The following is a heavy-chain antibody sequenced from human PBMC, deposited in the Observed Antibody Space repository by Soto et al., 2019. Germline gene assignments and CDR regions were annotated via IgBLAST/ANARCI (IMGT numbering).Heavy chain of an antibody. J-gene: IGHJ3*02. CDR2: INPATGAA. Sequence: QLHLVQSGAVVKKPGASVTVSCSASGYPVTAYYMHWVRQAPGRGLEWMGGINPATGAAKLQQPFQGRGNTTRDTATSTVFMEPRGLTSKDTAGFYCASGGGVGVAGSAAFDMWGQGTLVTVSS. V-gene: IGHV1-2*02. D-gene: IGHD3-3*01. CDR1: GYPVTAYY. CDR3: ASGGGVGVAGSAAFDM.